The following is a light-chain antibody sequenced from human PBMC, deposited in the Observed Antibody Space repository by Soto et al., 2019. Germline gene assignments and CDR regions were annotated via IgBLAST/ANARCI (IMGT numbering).Light chain of an antibody. J-gene: IGLJ3*02. Sequence: QTVVTQEPSLTVSPGGTVTLTCASSTGAVTTGYYPSWFQHKPGHAPRALIYNTNDKHSWTPARLSGSLLGDKAALTLSGVQPEDEADDYCLLYYGGSWVFGGGTKVTVL. CDR1: TGAVTTGYY. CDR2: NTN. V-gene: IGLV7-43*01. CDR3: LLYYGGSWV.